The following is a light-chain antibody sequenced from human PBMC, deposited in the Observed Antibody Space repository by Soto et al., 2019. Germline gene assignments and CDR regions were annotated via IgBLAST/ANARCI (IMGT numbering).Light chain of an antibody. J-gene: IGKJ5*01. Sequence: DILFSHSPLSLPFTPGETASISCRFNQSFLHNNGYNYLDWCMQKPGQSPQLLIYLGSNRASGVPDRFSGSGSGTDFTLKISRVEAADVGVYYCMQALQSLTFGQGTRLEIK. CDR3: MQALQSLT. CDR1: QSFLHNNGYNY. CDR2: LGS. V-gene: IGKV2-28*01.